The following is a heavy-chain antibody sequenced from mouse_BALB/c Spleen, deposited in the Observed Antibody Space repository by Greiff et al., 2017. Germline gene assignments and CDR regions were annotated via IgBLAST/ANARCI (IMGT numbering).Heavy chain of an antibody. D-gene: IGHD1-1*02. CDR1: GFSLTSYG. CDR2: IWAGGST. Sequence: QVQLQQSGPGLVAPSQSLSLTCPVSGFSLTSYGVHWVRQPPGKGLEWLGVIWAGGSTNYYSALLSRLSISKDNSKSQVFLKMNSLQTDDTAMYYGARGGKCAWFAYWGQGTLVTVSA. CDR3: ARGGKCAWFAY. J-gene: IGHJ3*01. V-gene: IGHV2-9*02.